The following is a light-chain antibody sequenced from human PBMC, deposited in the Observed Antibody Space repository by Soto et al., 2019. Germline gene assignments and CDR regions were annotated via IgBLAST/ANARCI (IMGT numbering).Light chain of an antibody. Sequence: TQSPSTLSASVGDKVTITCRASQSVAGSLAWYQQKPGQAPRLLIYDISTRAAAIPARFSGSGSGTDFTLTVSSLEPEDFALYYCQQRSNRITFGQGTRLEIK. CDR2: DIS. V-gene: IGKV3-11*01. CDR3: QQRSNRIT. J-gene: IGKJ5*01. CDR1: QSVAGS.